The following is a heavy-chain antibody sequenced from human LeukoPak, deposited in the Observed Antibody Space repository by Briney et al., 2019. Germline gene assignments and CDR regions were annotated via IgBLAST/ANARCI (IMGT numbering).Heavy chain of an antibody. D-gene: IGHD3-10*01. J-gene: IGHJ5*02. CDR1: GFTFDDYA. Sequence: PGGSLRLSCAASGFTFDDYAMHWVRQAPGKGLEWVSGISWNSGSIGYADSVKGRFTISRDNSKNTLYLQMNSLRAEDTAVYYCAKGRPGYYYGSGRNNWFDPWGQGTLVTVSS. CDR2: ISWNSGSI. V-gene: IGHV3-9*01. CDR3: AKGRPGYYYGSGRNNWFDP.